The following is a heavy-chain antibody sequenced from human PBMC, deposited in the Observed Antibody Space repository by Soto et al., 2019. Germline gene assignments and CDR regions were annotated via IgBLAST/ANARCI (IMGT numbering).Heavy chain of an antibody. CDR1: GFSLSSSGSG. CDR3: AHNEDSDSPHY. J-gene: IGHJ4*02. D-gene: IGHD2-21*02. V-gene: IGHV2-5*01. CDR2: IYWNDDK. Sequence: SGPTLVNPTQTLTLTCTFSGFSLSSSGSGFGWIRQPPGKALEWLALIYWNDDKRYSPSLKSRLTITKVTSRNQVILTMINMDPVDTATYYCAHNEDSDSPHYWGQGTMVTASS.